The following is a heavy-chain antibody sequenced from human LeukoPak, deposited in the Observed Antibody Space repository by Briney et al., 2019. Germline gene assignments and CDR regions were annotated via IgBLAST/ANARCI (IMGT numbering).Heavy chain of an antibody. J-gene: IGHJ3*02. V-gene: IGHV3-23*01. D-gene: IGHD5-18*01. Sequence: PGRSLRLSCAASGFTFSSYAMSWVRQAPGKGLEWVSAISGSGGSTYYADSVKGRFTISRDNSKNTLYLQMNSLRAEDTAVYYCAKESTRGYSYGYQDAFDIWGQGTMVTVSS. CDR1: GFTFSSYA. CDR2: ISGSGGST. CDR3: AKESTRGYSYGYQDAFDI.